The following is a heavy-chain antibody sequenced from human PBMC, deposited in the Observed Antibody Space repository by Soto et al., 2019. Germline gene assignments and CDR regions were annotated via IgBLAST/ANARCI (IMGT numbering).Heavy chain of an antibody. J-gene: IGHJ6*02. CDR1: GGSVSSGSYY. CDR3: ARDIPSHRGYYYYSGLDV. Sequence: SETLSLTCPVSGGSVSSGSYYWSWIRQPPGKGLEWIGYIYYSGSTNYNPSLKSRVTISVDTSKNQFSLKLSSVTAADTAVYYCARDIPSHRGYYYYSGLDVWGQGTTVTVSS. V-gene: IGHV4-61*01. D-gene: IGHD3-16*02. CDR2: IYYSGST.